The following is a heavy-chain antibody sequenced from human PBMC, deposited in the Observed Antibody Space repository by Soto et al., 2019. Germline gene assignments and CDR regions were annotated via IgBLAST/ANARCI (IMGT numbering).Heavy chain of an antibody. CDR3: ARDLGPLLRYYYGMDV. CDR1: GGSISSGDYY. D-gene: IGHD2-15*01. CDR2: IYYSGST. J-gene: IGHJ6*02. Sequence: QVQLQESGPGLVKPSQTLSLTCTVSGGSISSGDYYWSWIRQPPGKGLEWIGYIYYSGSTYYNPSLKRRVTIAVETSKNQFSLKLSSVTAADAAVYYCARDLGPLLRYYYGMDVWGQGTTVTVSS. V-gene: IGHV4-30-4*01.